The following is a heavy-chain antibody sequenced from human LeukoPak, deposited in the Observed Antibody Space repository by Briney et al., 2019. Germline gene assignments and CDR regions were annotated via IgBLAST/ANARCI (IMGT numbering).Heavy chain of an antibody. Sequence: SETLSLTCTVSGGSISSSSYYWGWIRQPPGKGLEWIGSIYYSGSTYYNPSLKSRVTISVDTSKNQFSLKLSSVTAADTAVYYCARARSALEYYDILTGRRILDYWGQGTLVTVSS. V-gene: IGHV4-39*07. CDR1: GGSISSSSYY. CDR3: ARARSALEYYDILTGRRILDY. J-gene: IGHJ4*02. D-gene: IGHD3-9*01. CDR2: IYYSGST.